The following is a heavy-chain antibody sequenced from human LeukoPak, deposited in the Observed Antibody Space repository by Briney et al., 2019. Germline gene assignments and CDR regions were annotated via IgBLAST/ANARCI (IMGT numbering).Heavy chain of an antibody. J-gene: IGHJ3*02. Sequence: SETLSLTCAVSDYSISSGYYWGWVRQPPGKGLEWIGSIYHGGNTYYNPSLKSRVTISVDTSKNQFSLKLSSVTAADTAVYYCARDEGYGDGIFDIWGPGTMITVSS. CDR2: IYHGGNT. CDR3: ARDEGYGDGIFDI. CDR1: DYSISSGYY. V-gene: IGHV4-38-2*02. D-gene: IGHD4-17*01.